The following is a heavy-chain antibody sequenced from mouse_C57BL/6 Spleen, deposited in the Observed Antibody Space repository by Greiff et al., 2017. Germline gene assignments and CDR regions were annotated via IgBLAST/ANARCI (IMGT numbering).Heavy chain of an antibody. CDR2: IDPETGGT. J-gene: IGHJ2*01. CDR3: ARVLISTVFDY. V-gene: IGHV1-15*01. Sequence: QVQLQQSGAELVRPGASVTLSCKASGYTFTDYEMHWVKQTPVHGLEWIGAIDPETGGTAYNQKFKGKAILTADKSSSTAYMELRSLTSVDSAVYYCARVLISTVFDYWGQGTTLTVSS. CDR1: GYTFTDYE. D-gene: IGHD1-1*01.